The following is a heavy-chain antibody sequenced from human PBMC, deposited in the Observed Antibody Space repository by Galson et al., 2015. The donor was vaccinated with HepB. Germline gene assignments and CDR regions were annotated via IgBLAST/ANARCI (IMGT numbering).Heavy chain of an antibody. J-gene: IGHJ4*02. CDR3: ARGADSSSWSSDY. CDR2: ISTNTGNP. V-gene: IGHV7-4-1*02. Sequence: SVKVSCKASGSTFTSYAMNWVRQAPGQGLEWMGWISTNTGNPTYAQGFTGRFVFSLDTSVSTAYLQISSLKAEDTAVYYCARGADSSSWSSDYWGQVTLVTVSS. CDR1: GSTFTSYA. D-gene: IGHD6-13*01.